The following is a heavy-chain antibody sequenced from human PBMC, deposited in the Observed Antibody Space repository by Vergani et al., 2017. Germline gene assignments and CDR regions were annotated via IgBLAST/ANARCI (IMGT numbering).Heavy chain of an antibody. CDR2: IKNTGVST. J-gene: IGHJ4*02. CDR3: GGGSDNYN. D-gene: IGHD5-24*01. V-gene: IGHV3-23*01. Sequence: EVQLLQSEGAVVQPGGSLRLSCVASGFTFSSHAMSWVRQGHGQGLEWVSSIKNTGVSTHYADSVKGRFTISRDNSKNTLYLQMNSLRVEDTAVYYCGGGSDNYNWGQGTLVTVSS. CDR1: GFTFSSHA.